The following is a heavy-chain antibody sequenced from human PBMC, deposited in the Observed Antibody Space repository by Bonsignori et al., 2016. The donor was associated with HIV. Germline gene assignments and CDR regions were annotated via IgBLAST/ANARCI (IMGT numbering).Heavy chain of an antibody. D-gene: IGHD3-10*01. Sequence: QVNLVQSGAEVKKPGASVKVSCKVSGNSLTRFSIHWVRQALGKGLEWMGGFDPEDGEMIYAEKFQGRIIMTEDTSTDTASMDLSSLRSEDTAVYYCATRGSWYFDYWGQGTLVTVAS. J-gene: IGHJ4*01. CDR3: ATRGSWYFDY. CDR2: FDPEDGEM. CDR1: GNSLTRFS. V-gene: IGHV1-24*01.